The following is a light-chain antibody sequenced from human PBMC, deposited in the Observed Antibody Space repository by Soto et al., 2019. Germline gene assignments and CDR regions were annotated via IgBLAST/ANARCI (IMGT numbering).Light chain of an antibody. CDR2: DVS. CDR1: SSDVGYYNF. Sequence: QSALTQPRSVSGSPGQSVTISCTGTSSDVGYYNFVSWYQQHPGKAPKLMIHDVSKRPSGVPDRFSGSKSGNTASLTISGLQAEDEADYYCCSYAGRYTFYVFGTGTKLTVL. V-gene: IGLV2-11*01. CDR3: CSYAGRYTFYV. J-gene: IGLJ1*01.